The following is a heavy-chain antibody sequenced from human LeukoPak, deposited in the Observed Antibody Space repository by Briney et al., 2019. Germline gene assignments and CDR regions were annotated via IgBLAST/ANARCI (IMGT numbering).Heavy chain of an antibody. Sequence: ASETLSLTCTVSVGSISSGCYDWSWIRQHPGKGLEWRGYIYYSMSTNYNRSLKTRVTISVETSMNGFSLKVSCVTAAVTAVYHCARHPGGSTSSPRQRFDPRGQGNPVHVS. CDR2: IYYSMST. CDR1: VGSISSGCYD. J-gene: IGHJ5*02. CDR3: ARHPGGSTSSPRQRFDP. D-gene: IGHD2-2*01. V-gene: IGHV4-61*01.